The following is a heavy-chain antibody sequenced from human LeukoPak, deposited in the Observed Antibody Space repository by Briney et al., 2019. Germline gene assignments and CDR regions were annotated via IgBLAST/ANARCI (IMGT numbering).Heavy chain of an antibody. V-gene: IGHV3-33*01. D-gene: IGHD1-26*01. CDR3: ARDQDEGATEDPYYYYGMDV. CDR1: GFTFSSYG. Sequence: GGSLRLSCAASGFTFSSYGMHWVRQALGKGLEWVAVIWYDGSNKYYADSVKGRFTISRDNSKNTLYLQMNSLRAEDTAVYYCARDQDEGATEDPYYYYGMDVWGQGTTVTVSS. CDR2: IWYDGSNK. J-gene: IGHJ6*02.